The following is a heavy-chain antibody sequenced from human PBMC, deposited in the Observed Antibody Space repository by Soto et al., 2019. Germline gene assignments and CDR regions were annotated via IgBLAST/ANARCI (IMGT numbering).Heavy chain of an antibody. CDR1: GYTFSSYA. CDR2: INAGYGNT. Sequence: ASVKVSCKASGYTFSSYAMHWVRQAPGQRLEWMGWINAGYGNTKSSQKFQDRVTISRDTSASTAYMELSSVTAADTAVYYCARAPGNLVYYFDYWGQGTLVTVSS. V-gene: IGHV1-3*01. CDR3: ARAPGNLVYYFDY. J-gene: IGHJ4*02. D-gene: IGHD6-6*01.